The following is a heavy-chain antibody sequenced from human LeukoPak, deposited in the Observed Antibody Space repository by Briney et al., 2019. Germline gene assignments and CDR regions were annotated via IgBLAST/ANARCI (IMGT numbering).Heavy chain of an antibody. V-gene: IGHV3-64*04. CDR2: ISSNGGST. D-gene: IGHD3-22*01. J-gene: IGHJ3*02. CDR1: GFTFSSYA. CDR3: ARTGPYYYDSSGYYYYAFDI. Sequence: GGSLRLSCSASGFTFSSYAMHWVRQAPGKGLEYVSAISSNGGSTYYADSVKGRYTISRDNAKNSLYLQMNSLRAEDTAVYYCARTGPYYYDSSGYYYYAFDIWGQGTMVTVSS.